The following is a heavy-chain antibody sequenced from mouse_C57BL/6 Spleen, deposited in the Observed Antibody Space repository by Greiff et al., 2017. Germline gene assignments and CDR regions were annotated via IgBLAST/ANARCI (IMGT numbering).Heavy chain of an antibody. V-gene: IGHV1-76*01. CDR3: AVYYGSSSRFAY. J-gene: IGHJ3*01. D-gene: IGHD1-1*01. CDR2: IYPGSGNT. Sequence: QVQLQQSGAELVRPGASVKLSCKASGYTFTDYYINWVKQRPGQGLEWIARIYPGSGNTYYNGKFKGKATLTAEKSSSTAYMQLSSLTSEDSAVYFCAVYYGSSSRFAYWGQGTLVTVSA. CDR1: GYTFTDYY.